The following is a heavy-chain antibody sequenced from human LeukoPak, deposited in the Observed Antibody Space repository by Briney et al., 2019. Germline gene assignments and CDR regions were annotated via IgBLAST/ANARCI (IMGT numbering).Heavy chain of an antibody. D-gene: IGHD3-22*01. Sequence: SETLSLTCAVSGYSISSGYYWGWIRQPPGKGLVWIGSIYHSGSTYYNPSLKSRVTISVYTSRNQFSLKLSSVTAADTAVYYCARMIVVVITPDYFDYWGQGTLVTVSS. V-gene: IGHV4-38-2*01. J-gene: IGHJ4*02. CDR2: IYHSGST. CDR1: GYSISSGYY. CDR3: ARMIVVVITPDYFDY.